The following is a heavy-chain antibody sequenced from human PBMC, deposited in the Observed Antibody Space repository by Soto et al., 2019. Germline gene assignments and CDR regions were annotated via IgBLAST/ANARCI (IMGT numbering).Heavy chain of an antibody. D-gene: IGHD1-26*01. Sequence: ASVKVSCKASGYTFTSYDINWVRYATGQGLEGMGWMNPNSGNTGYAQKFQGRVTMARNTSRSTAYMALSSLRSEDTAVYYCARGYFRFRTDVWGQGTTVTVSS. CDR1: GYTFTSYD. CDR2: MNPNSGNT. J-gene: IGHJ6*02. CDR3: ARGYFRFRTDV. V-gene: IGHV1-8*01.